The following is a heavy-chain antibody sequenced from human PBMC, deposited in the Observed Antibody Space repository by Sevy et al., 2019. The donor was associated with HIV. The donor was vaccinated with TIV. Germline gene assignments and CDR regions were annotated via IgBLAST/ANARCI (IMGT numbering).Heavy chain of an antibody. CDR3: AAKGKSIAAAYAFDI. Sequence: ASVKVSCKASGGTFSSYAISWVRQAPGQGLEWMGGIIPIFGTANYAQKFQGRVTITADESTSTAYMELSSLRSEDTAVYCCAAKGKSIAAAYAFDIWGQGTMVTVSS. CDR1: GGTFSSYA. CDR2: IIPIFGTA. J-gene: IGHJ3*02. V-gene: IGHV1-69*13. D-gene: IGHD6-13*01.